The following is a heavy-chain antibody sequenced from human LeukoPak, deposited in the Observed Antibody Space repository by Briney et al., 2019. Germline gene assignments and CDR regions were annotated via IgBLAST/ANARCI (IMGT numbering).Heavy chain of an antibody. CDR2: IYTSGST. CDR3: ARGVSGDRGVDY. CDR1: GGSISSSSYY. D-gene: IGHD1-26*01. V-gene: IGHV4-61*05. J-gene: IGHJ4*02. Sequence: SETLSLTCTVSGGSISSSSYYWGWIRQPPGKGLEWIGRIYTSGSTNYNPSLKSRVTMSVDTSKNQFSLKLSSVTAADTAVYYCARGVSGDRGVDYWGQGTLVTVSS.